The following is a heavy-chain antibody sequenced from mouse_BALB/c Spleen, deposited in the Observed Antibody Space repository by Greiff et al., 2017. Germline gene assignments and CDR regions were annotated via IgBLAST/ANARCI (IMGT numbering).Heavy chain of an antibody. Sequence: EVQRVESGGGLVQPKGSLKLSCAASGFTFNTYAMNWVRQAPGKGLEWVARIRSKSNNYATYYADSVKDRFTISRDDSQSMLYLQMNNLKTEDTAMYYCVRLGQAMDYWGQGTSVTVSS. CDR2: IRSKSNNYAT. D-gene: IGHD3-3*01. CDR1: GFTFNTYA. V-gene: IGHV10-1*02. J-gene: IGHJ4*01. CDR3: VRLGQAMDY.